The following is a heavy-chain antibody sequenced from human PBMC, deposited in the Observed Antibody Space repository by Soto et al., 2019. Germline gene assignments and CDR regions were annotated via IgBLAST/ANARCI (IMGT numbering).Heavy chain of an antibody. Sequence: QVQLQESGPGLVKPSEPLSLTCTVSGGSISSYYWSWIRQPPGKGLEWIGYIYYSGSTNYNPSLKSRVTISVDTSKNQFSLKLSSVTAADTAVYYCARDTVTSFDYWGQGTLVTVSS. CDR2: IYYSGST. V-gene: IGHV4-59*01. J-gene: IGHJ4*02. CDR1: GGSISSYY. D-gene: IGHD4-17*01. CDR3: ARDTVTSFDY.